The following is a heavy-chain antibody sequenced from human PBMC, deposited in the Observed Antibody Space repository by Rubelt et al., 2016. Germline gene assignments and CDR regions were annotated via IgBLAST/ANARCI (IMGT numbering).Heavy chain of an antibody. CDR3: ARHGYSYGNFDY. CDR2: IYYSGST. D-gene: IGHD5-18*01. Sequence: GTLSLTCTVSGGSISSYYWSWIRQPPGKGLEWIGYIYYSGSTNYNPSLKSRVTISVDTSKNQFSLKLSSVTAADTAVYYCARHGYSYGNFDYWGQGTLVTVSS. CDR1: GGSISSYY. V-gene: IGHV4-59*08. J-gene: IGHJ4*02.